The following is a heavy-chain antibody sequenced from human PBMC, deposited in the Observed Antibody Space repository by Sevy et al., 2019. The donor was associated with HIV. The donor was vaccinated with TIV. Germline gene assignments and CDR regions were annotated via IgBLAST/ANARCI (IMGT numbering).Heavy chain of an antibody. V-gene: IGHV3-23*01. CDR3: AKDGYKPSVGDENYYYYYMDV. D-gene: IGHD1-20*01. Sequence: GESLKISCAASGFTFSSYAMSWVRQATGKGLQWVSAISGSRGSTYYADSVKGRFTSSRDNSKNTLYLQMNSLRAEDTAVYYCAKDGYKPSVGDENYYYYYMDVWGKGTTVTVSS. CDR1: GFTFSSYA. J-gene: IGHJ6*03. CDR2: ISGSRGST.